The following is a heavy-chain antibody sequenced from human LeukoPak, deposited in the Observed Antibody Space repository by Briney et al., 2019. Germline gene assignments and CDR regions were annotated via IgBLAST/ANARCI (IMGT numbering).Heavy chain of an antibody. CDR2: IKQDGGET. D-gene: IGHD6-13*01. CDR3: AGGVWPRSNY. Sequence: QAGGSLRLSCVASDFIFSSYWMTWVRQAPGKGLEWVANIKQDGGETYYVGSVKGRFTISRDNAQNSLYLQMNSLRAEDTATYYCAGGVWPRSNYWGQGTLVTVPS. J-gene: IGHJ4*02. CDR1: DFIFSSYW. V-gene: IGHV3-7*01.